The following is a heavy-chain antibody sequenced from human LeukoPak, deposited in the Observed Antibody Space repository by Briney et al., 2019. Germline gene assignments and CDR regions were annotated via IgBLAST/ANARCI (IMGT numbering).Heavy chain of an antibody. CDR1: GFTFSNYN. CDR2: ISSSGNHK. V-gene: IGHV3-21*01. Sequence: GGSLRLSCAASGFTFSNYNMNGVRQAPGKGLEWVSYISSSGNHKYYPDSLKGRFTISRDNDKNSLYLQMNSLRVEDTAVYYCTGSSWDYWGQGTLVTVSS. CDR3: TGSSWDY. J-gene: IGHJ4*02. D-gene: IGHD6-13*01.